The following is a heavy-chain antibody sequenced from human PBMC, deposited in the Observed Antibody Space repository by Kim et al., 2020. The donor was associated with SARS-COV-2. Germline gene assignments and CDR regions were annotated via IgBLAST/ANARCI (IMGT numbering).Heavy chain of an antibody. CDR2: DRSET. CDR3: ARNLDS. V-gene: IGHV3-7*01. Sequence: DRSETNYVGAVKGRFTISGDNAKNSVYLKRNSLRAEDTALYYCARNLDSWGQGTLVTVSS. J-gene: IGHJ4*02.